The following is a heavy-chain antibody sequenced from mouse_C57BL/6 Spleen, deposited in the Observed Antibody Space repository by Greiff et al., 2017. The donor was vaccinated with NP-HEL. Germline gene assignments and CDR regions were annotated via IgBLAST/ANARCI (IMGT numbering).Heavy chain of an antibody. CDR3: ARPGDSYYFDY. V-gene: IGHV4-1*01. J-gene: IGHJ2*01. Sequence: DKFIISRDNAKNTLYLQMSKVRSEDTALYYCARPGDSYYFDYWGQGTTLTVSS.